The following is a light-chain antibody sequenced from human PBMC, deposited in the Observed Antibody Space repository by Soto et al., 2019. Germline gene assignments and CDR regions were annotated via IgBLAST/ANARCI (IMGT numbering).Light chain of an antibody. CDR2: KNN. V-gene: IGLV1-47*01. CDR1: NSNIEDNY. CDR3: AARLRSLSRTWV. Sequence: QSALTQPPSASGTPGQRVTISCSGSNSNIEDNYVYWYQQLPGTAPKLLIYKNNQRPSGVPDRFSGSRSGTSASLVISGLRSADEADYYCAARLRSLSRTWVFGGGIKLTVL. J-gene: IGLJ3*02.